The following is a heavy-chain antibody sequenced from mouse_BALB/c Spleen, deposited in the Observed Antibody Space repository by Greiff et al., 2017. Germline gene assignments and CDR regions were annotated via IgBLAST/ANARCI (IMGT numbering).Heavy chain of an antibody. V-gene: IGHV5-17*02. Sequence: DVMLVESGGGLVQPGGSLKLSCAASGFTFSSFGMHWVRQAPEKGLEWVAYISSGSSTIYYADTVKGRFTISRDNPKNTLFLQMTSLRSEDTAMYYCARDFILKAMDYWGQGTSVTVSS. D-gene: IGHD1-1*01. J-gene: IGHJ4*01. CDR3: ARDFILKAMDY. CDR2: ISSGSSTI. CDR1: GFTFSSFG.